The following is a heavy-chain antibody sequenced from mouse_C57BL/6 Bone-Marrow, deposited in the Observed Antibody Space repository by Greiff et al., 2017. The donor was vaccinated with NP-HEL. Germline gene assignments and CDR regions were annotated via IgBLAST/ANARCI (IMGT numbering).Heavy chain of an antibody. V-gene: IGHV1-50*01. CDR2: IDPSDCYT. CDR3: ARGYYAMDY. Sequence: QVQLQQPGAELVKPGASVKLSCKASGYTFTSYWMQWVKQRPGPGLEWIGEIDPSDCYTNYNQKFKGKATLTVDTSSSTADLQLSSLTSEDSAVYYCARGYYAMDYWGQGTSVTVSS. J-gene: IGHJ4*01. CDR1: GYTFTSYW.